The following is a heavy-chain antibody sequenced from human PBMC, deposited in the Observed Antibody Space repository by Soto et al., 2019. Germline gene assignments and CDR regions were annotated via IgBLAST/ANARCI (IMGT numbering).Heavy chain of an antibody. J-gene: IGHJ4*02. CDR3: ARDLWDY. D-gene: IGHD1-26*01. V-gene: IGHV3-7*01. Sequence: GESLKISCAASGFIFRDYWMTWVRQVPGKGLEWVANINQDGREKCYMDSVKGRFTISRDNAKNSLDLQMNSLRADDTAVYYCARDLWDYWRQGTLVTVSS. CDR2: INQDGREK. CDR1: GFIFRDYW.